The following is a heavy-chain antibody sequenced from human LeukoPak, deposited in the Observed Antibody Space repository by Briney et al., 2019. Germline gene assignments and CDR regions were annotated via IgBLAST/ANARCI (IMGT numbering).Heavy chain of an antibody. J-gene: IGHJ4*02. CDR3: ARGGLGELTLDY. V-gene: IGHV1-18*01. Sequence: GASVKVSCKSSGYTFTTYGITWVRQAPGQGLEWMGWISTDNGDTNYAQKLQGRVTMTTDTSTSTAYMELRSLRSDDTAVYYCARGGLGELTLDYWGQGTLVTVSS. CDR2: ISTDNGDT. CDR1: GYTFTTYG. D-gene: IGHD3-16*01.